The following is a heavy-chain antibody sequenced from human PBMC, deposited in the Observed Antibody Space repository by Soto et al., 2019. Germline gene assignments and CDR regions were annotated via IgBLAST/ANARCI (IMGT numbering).Heavy chain of an antibody. D-gene: IGHD1-26*01. Sequence: GGSLRLSCAASGFTFSSYAMHWVRQAPGKGLEWVAVISYDGSNKYYADSVKGRFTISRDNSKNTLYLQMNSLRAEDTAVYYCARDLSYLTSYYYYGMDVWGQGTTVTVSS. CDR3: ARDLSYLTSYYYYGMDV. V-gene: IGHV3-30-3*01. CDR1: GFTFSSYA. J-gene: IGHJ6*02. CDR2: ISYDGSNK.